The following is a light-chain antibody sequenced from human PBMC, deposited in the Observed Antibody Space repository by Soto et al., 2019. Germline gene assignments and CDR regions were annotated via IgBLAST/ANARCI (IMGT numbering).Light chain of an antibody. CDR2: GAS. CDR1: QSLSSSY. CDR3: QQYGSSLFT. Sequence: EMVLTQSPGTLSLSPGERATLSCRASQSLSSSYLAWYQQKPGQAPRLLIYGASSSATGIPDRFSGSGSGTDFTLTISRLEPEDFAVYYCQQYGSSLFTFGGGTKVEI. J-gene: IGKJ4*01. V-gene: IGKV3-20*01.